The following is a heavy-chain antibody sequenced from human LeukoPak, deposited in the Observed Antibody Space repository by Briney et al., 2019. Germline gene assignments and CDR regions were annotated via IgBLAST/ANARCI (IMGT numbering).Heavy chain of an antibody. Sequence: GGSLRLSCAASGFTFSHSWMSWVRQAPGKGLEWVANMNQDGSEKDYVDSVKGRFTISRDNARNSLYLQMGSLRAEDTAVYYCATYTHWVAGDVWGQGTTVTVSS. CDR1: GFTFSHSW. CDR2: MNQDGSEK. J-gene: IGHJ6*02. D-gene: IGHD3-16*01. V-gene: IGHV3-7*01. CDR3: ATYTHWVAGDV.